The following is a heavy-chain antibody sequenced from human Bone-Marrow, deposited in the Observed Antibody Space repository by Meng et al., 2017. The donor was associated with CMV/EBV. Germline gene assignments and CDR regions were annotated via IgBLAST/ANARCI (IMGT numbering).Heavy chain of an antibody. V-gene: IGHV3-48*03. D-gene: IGHD3-3*01. CDR3: SRGGTLLRFGYFDF. J-gene: IGHJ4*01. CDR1: GFSLSRFE. Sequence: GESLKISCTVSGFSLSRFEMNWVRRAPGKGLEWLAFSGSSGTTIFYADSLQGRFTISRDTARNSLYLQMDNRRVEDTATYYCSRGGTLLRFGYFDFWGHGTLVTVSS. CDR2: SGSSGTTI.